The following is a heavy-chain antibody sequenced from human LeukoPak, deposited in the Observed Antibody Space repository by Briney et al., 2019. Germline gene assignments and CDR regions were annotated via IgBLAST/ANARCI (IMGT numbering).Heavy chain of an antibody. Sequence: SETLSLTCAVYGGSFGGYYWSWIRQPPGKGLEWIGEINHSGSTNYSPSLKSRVTISVDTSKNQFSLKLSSVTAADTAVYYCARGLSGWYGGAYDYWGQGTLVTVSS. CDR2: INHSGST. CDR3: ARGLSGWYGGAYDY. D-gene: IGHD6-19*01. V-gene: IGHV4-34*01. J-gene: IGHJ4*02. CDR1: GGSFGGYY.